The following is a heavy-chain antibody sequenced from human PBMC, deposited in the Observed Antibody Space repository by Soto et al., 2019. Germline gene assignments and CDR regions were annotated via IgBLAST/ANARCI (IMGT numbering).Heavy chain of an antibody. CDR3: AKNNMGYYLDY. CDR2: ISGSGGTT. CDR1: GFTFSNYA. Sequence: EVQVLESGGGLVQPGGSLRLSCAASGFTFSNYAMSWVRQAPGKGLEWVSSISGSGGTTYYADSVKGRLTLSRDNSKNTLYLQMNSLRVEDTAVYYSAKNNMGYYLDYWGQGTLVTVSS. D-gene: IGHD3-10*01. J-gene: IGHJ4*02. V-gene: IGHV3-23*01.